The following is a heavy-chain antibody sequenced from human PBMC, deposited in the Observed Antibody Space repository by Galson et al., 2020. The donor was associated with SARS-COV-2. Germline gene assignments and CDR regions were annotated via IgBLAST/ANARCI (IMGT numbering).Heavy chain of an antibody. J-gene: IGHJ5*02. V-gene: IGHV4-39*01. D-gene: IGHD3-10*01. CDR1: GGSISSSSYY. Sequence: SETLSLTCTVSGGSISSSSYYWGWIRQPPGKGLEWIGSIYYSGSTYYNPSLKSRVTISVDTSKNQFSLKLSSVTAADTAVYYCARLPQTHILLWFGELLVSWFDPWGQGTLVTVSS. CDR3: ARLPQTHILLWFGELLVSWFDP. CDR2: IYYSGST.